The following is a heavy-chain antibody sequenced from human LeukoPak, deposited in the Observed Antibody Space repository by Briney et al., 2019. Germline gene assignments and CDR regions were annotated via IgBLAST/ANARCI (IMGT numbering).Heavy chain of an antibody. Sequence: GRSLRLSCAASGFTFSSYAMHWVRQAPGKGLEWVAVISYDGSNKYYADSVKGRFTISRDNSKNTLYLQMNSLRAEDTAVYYCARDAGPEYQPIRGYYYMDVWGKGTTVTVSS. CDR1: GFTFSSYA. CDR3: ARDAGPEYQPIRGYYYMDV. J-gene: IGHJ6*03. V-gene: IGHV3-30*04. D-gene: IGHD2-2*01. CDR2: ISYDGSNK.